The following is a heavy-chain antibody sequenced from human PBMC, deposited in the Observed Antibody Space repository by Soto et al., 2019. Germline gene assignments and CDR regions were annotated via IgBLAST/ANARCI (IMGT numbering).Heavy chain of an antibody. CDR1: GGSISSYY. D-gene: IGHD3-3*01. Sequence: SETLSLTCTVSGGSISSYYWSWIRQPPGKGLKWIGYIYYSGSTNYNPSLKSRVTISVDTSKNQFSLKLSSVTAADTAVFYCARASYDCWSGYPFAYWGQGTLVTVSS. J-gene: IGHJ4*02. CDR3: ARASYDCWSGYPFAY. V-gene: IGHV4-59*01. CDR2: IYYSGST.